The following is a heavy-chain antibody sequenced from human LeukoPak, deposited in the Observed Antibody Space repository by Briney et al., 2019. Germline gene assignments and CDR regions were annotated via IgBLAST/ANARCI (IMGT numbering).Heavy chain of an antibody. CDR3: TKEGM. V-gene: IGHV3-7*05. Sequence: GGSLRLSCAPSGXSFSTSSVNWVRQAPGKGLEWVAYIKKDGSEEKYVDSVKGRFTISRDNTKNSLYLQMGSLRVEDTAVYYCTKEGMWGQGTMVTVSS. CDR2: IKKDGSEE. CDR1: GXSFSTSS. J-gene: IGHJ3*01.